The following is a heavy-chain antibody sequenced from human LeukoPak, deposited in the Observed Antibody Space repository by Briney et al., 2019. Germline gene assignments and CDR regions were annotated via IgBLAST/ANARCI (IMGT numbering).Heavy chain of an antibody. Sequence: GGSLRLSGAASEFTLSSYNMKWVRQAPGKGLERVSSISYRSSDLESADSVKGRFTISRDNAKQLLYLQMNSLRAEDTAVYYCAALGGIGYCSSTSCRLPYYYYYMDVWGKGTTVTVSS. J-gene: IGHJ6*03. V-gene: IGHV3-21*01. CDR2: ISYRSSDL. D-gene: IGHD2-2*01. CDR1: EFTLSSYN. CDR3: AALGGIGYCSSTSCRLPYYYYYMDV.